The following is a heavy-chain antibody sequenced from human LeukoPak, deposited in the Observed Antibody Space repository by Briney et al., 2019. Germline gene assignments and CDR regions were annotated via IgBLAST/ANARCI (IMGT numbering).Heavy chain of an antibody. Sequence: SETLSLTCTVSGGSISSYYWSWIRQPPGKGLEWIGEINHSGSTNYNPSLKSRVTISVDTSKNQFSLKLSSVTAADTAVYYCARGSSGWYVFDYWGQGTLVTVSS. J-gene: IGHJ4*02. CDR2: INHSGST. CDR1: GGSISSYY. D-gene: IGHD6-19*01. CDR3: ARGSSGWYVFDY. V-gene: IGHV4-34*01.